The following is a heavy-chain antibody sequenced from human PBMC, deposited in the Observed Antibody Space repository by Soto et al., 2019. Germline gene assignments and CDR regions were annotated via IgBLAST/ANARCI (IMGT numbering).Heavy chain of an antibody. Sequence: QVQLQESGPGLVKPSQTLSLTCTVSGGSISSGDYFWSWIRQPPGKGLEWIGYIYYSGSTYYNPSLKSRVTISVDTSKNQFSLKLRSVTAADTAVYYCARTGGRYDSGDYVALDWGQGTLVTVSS. J-gene: IGHJ4*02. CDR3: ARTGGRYDSGDYVALD. V-gene: IGHV4-30-4*01. CDR2: IYYSGST. D-gene: IGHD4-17*01. CDR1: GGSISSGDYF.